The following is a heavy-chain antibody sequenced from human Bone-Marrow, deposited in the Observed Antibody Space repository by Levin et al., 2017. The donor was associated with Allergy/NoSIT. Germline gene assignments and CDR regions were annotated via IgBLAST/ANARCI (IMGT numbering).Heavy chain of an antibody. Sequence: GGSLRLSCAASGFTFSSYWMSWVRQAPGKGLEWVANIKQDGSEKYYVDSVKGRFTISRDNAKNSLYLQMNSLRAEDTAVYYCARLYYDSSFSGYFQHWGQGTLVTVSS. CDR1: GFTFSSYW. CDR3: ARLYYDSSFSGYFQH. V-gene: IGHV3-7*01. J-gene: IGHJ1*01. D-gene: IGHD3-22*01. CDR2: IKQDGSEK.